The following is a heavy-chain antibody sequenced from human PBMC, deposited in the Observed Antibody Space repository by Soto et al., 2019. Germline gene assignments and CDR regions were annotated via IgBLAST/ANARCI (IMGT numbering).Heavy chain of an antibody. Sequence: GGSLRLSCAASGFTFDDYSMHWVRQAPGKGLEWVSLISWDGRSTYYADSVKGRLTTSRDNTKNSLYLQMGSLRAEDMALYYCARRGYGSRWPNVYMDVWGKGTTVTVSS. D-gene: IGHD6-13*01. CDR1: GFTFDDYS. J-gene: IGHJ6*03. V-gene: IGHV3-43*01. CDR2: ISWDGRST. CDR3: ARRGYGSRWPNVYMDV.